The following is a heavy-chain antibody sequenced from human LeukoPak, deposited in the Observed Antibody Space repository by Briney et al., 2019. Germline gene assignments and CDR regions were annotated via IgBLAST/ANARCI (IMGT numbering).Heavy chain of an antibody. CDR2: ISGYDSNT. J-gene: IGHJ4*02. CDR3: VRDIHDLYFADIRHDY. Sequence: ASVKVSCKASGYTFTGYYMHWVRQAPGQGLEWMGWISGYDSNTKYAQNLQGRVTMTTDTSTSTAHMELRSLRSDDTAVYFCVRDIHDLYFADIRHDYWGQGTLVTVSS. CDR1: GYTFTGYY. D-gene: IGHD2-2*02. V-gene: IGHV1-18*04.